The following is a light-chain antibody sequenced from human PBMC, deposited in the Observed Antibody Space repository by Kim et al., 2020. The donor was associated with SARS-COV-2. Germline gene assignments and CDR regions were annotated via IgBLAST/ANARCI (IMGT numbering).Light chain of an antibody. CDR3: QQSYLTPFT. V-gene: IGKV1-39*01. CDR2: VAS. CDR1: QHNNSY. Sequence: STSIRDRVNISCRASQHNNSYLNWYPQKTGRAPKLLLFVASNLQSGVTSRFRGSRSGADFTLTISSLLPEDFATYYCQQSYLTPFTFGQGTKLEI. J-gene: IGKJ2*01.